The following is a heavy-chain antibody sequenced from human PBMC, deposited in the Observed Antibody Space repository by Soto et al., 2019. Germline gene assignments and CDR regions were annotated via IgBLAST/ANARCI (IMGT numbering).Heavy chain of an antibody. CDR3: ARVAGDAPREYYFDY. CDR2: IYYSGST. Sequence: SETLSLTCTVSGGSISSGDYYWSWIRQPPGKGLEWIGYIYYSGSTYYNPSLKSRVTISVDTSKNQFSLKLSSVTAADTAVYYCARVAGDAPREYYFDYWGQGTLVTVSS. D-gene: IGHD3-10*01. V-gene: IGHV4-30-4*01. CDR1: GGSISSGDYY. J-gene: IGHJ4*02.